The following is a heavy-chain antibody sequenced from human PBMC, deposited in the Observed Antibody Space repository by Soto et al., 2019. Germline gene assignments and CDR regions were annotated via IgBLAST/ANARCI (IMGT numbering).Heavy chain of an antibody. CDR2: IYYSGST. J-gene: IGHJ3*02. Sequence: SETLSLTCTVSGGSISSYYWSWIRQPPGKGLEWIAYIYYSGSTNYNPSLKSRVTISVDTSKNQFSLKLNSVTAAETAVYYCARSPTSAYYYPGAFDIWGQGTMVTVSS. D-gene: IGHD3-22*01. CDR3: ARSPTSAYYYPGAFDI. V-gene: IGHV4-59*01. CDR1: GGSISSYY.